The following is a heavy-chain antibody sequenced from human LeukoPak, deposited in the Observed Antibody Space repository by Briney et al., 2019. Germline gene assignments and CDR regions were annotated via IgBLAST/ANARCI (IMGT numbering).Heavy chain of an antibody. Sequence: GGSLRLSCAASGFTFSAYGMSWVRQAPGKGLEWVADIKHDGTEMYYVDSVKGRFTISRDNAKNSLFLQMNSLRGEDTAVYYCARDADRELYDYWGQGTLVTVSS. CDR2: IKHDGTEM. D-gene: IGHD3-10*01. CDR3: ARDADRELYDY. CDR1: GFTFSAYG. V-gene: IGHV3-7*01. J-gene: IGHJ4*02.